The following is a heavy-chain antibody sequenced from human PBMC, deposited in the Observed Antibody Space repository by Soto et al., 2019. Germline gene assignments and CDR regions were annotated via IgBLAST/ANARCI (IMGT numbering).Heavy chain of an antibody. CDR2: IYYSGST. CDR1: GGSISSSSYY. J-gene: IGHJ5*02. Sequence: SSETLSLTCTVSGGSISSSSYYWGWIRQPPGKGLEWIGSIYYSGSTYYNPSLKSRVTISVDTSKNQFSLKLSSVTAADTAVYYCTRKALWSGYYDNRYFGPWGQGTPVTVSS. V-gene: IGHV4-39*01. D-gene: IGHD3-3*01. CDR3: TRKALWSGYYDNRYFGP.